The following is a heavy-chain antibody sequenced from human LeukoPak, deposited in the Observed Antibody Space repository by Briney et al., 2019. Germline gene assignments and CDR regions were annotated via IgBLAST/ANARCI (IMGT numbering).Heavy chain of an antibody. Sequence: PGGSLRLSCAASGFTFDDYGMSWVRQAPGKGLEGVSGINWNGGSTGYADSVKGRFTISRDNAKNSLYLQMNSLRAEDTALYHCARVGDSGGFYYYYMDVWGKGTTVTVSS. CDR2: INWNGGST. D-gene: IGHD3-16*01. J-gene: IGHJ6*03. CDR1: GFTFDDYG. CDR3: ARVGDSGGFYYYYMDV. V-gene: IGHV3-20*01.